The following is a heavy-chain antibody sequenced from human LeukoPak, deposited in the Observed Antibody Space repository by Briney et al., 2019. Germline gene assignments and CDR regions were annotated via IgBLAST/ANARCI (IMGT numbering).Heavy chain of an antibody. Sequence: SETLSLTCTVSGYSISSGYSWSWIRQPPGKGLEGVGYIYDSGIAFYNPSLKSRVTMSVDTSKNRFFLNLRSVTAADTAVYSCARRGGDMPARGFMDVWGKGPTVTVSS. CDR2: IYDSGIA. V-gene: IGHV4-30-4*07. J-gene: IGHJ6*03. CDR1: GYSISSGYS. CDR3: ARRGGDMPARGFMDV. D-gene: IGHD3-16*01.